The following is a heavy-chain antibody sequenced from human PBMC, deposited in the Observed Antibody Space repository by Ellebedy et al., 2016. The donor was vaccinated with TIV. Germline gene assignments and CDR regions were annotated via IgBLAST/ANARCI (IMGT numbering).Heavy chain of an antibody. D-gene: IGHD3-22*01. CDR2: ISGSGAAT. V-gene: IGHV3-23*01. CDR1: GFTFDNYA. CDR3: AKDSALVYDTSYYYLDF. J-gene: IGHJ4*02. Sequence: GGSLRLSCAAYGFTFDNYAMSWVRQAPGKGLEWVSSISGSGAATYYADSVKGRFAISRDNFKNTLYLQMESLRAEDTAVYYCAKDSALVYDTSYYYLDFWGQGTLVSVSS.